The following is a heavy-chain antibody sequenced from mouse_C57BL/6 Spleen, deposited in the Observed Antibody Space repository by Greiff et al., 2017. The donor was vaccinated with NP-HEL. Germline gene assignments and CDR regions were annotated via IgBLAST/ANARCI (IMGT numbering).Heavy chain of an antibody. Sequence: QVQLKQPGAELVRPGPSVKLSCKASGYTFTSYWMHWVKQRPGQGLEWIGVIDPSDSYTNYNQKFKGKATLTVDTSSSTAYMQLSSLTSEDSAVYYCARRSGGTNFDYWGQGTTLTVSS. CDR3: ARRSGGTNFDY. J-gene: IGHJ2*01. CDR2: IDPSDSYT. V-gene: IGHV1-59*01. CDR1: GYTFTSYW. D-gene: IGHD4-1*01.